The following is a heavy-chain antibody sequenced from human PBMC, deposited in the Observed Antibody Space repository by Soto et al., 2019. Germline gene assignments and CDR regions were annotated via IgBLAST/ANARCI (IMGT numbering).Heavy chain of an antibody. D-gene: IGHD1-1*01. J-gene: IGHJ4*02. CDR2: INPYNSNT. CDR3: ARVDAYNQPNFGY. Sequence: QVQLVQSGAEVKKPGASVKVSCKASGYTFTSYTITWVRQAPGQGLEWMGWINPYNSNTNYAQKFQDRVTMTTDTSTSTAYMALRSLRSDDTAVYYCARVDAYNQPNFGYWGQGTLVTVSS. V-gene: IGHV1-18*01. CDR1: GYTFTSYT.